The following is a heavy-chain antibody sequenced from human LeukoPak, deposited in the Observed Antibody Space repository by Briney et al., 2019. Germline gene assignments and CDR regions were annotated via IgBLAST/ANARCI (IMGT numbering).Heavy chain of an antibody. CDR2: ITGSSGRV. D-gene: IGHD2-2*01. J-gene: IGHJ4*02. V-gene: IGHV3-9*01. Sequence: GGSLRLSCAASGFTLGDYAIHWVRQGPGKGLEWVSVITGSSGRVGYADSVKGRFTISRDDAKNSLYLQMNSLRAEDTALYFCAKGEGYCSSSSCVFDYWGQGTLVTVSS. CDR1: GFTLGDYA. CDR3: AKGEGYCSSSSCVFDY.